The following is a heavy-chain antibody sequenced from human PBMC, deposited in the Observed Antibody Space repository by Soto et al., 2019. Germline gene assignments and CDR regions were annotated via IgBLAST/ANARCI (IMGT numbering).Heavy chain of an antibody. CDR1: GGSISSGDYY. D-gene: IGHD3-10*01. Sequence: SETLSLTCTVSGGSISSGDYYWSWIRQPPGKGLEWIGYIYYSGSAYYNPSLKSRLSISLDTSKNQFSLRLRSVTAADTAVYYCATYYYGSVPEYYFDYWGQGTLVTVSS. J-gene: IGHJ4*02. CDR3: ATYYYGSVPEYYFDY. V-gene: IGHV4-30-4*01. CDR2: IYYSGSA.